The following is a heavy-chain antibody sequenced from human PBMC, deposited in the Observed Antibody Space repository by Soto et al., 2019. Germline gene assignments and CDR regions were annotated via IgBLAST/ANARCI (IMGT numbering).Heavy chain of an antibody. CDR3: ARGIAVAGIFDY. CDR2: IYTSGST. J-gene: IGHJ4*02. D-gene: IGHD6-19*01. V-gene: IGHV4-4*07. CDR1: GGYISSYY. Sequence: QVQLQESGPGLVKPSETLSLTCTVSGGYISSYYWSWIRQPAGKGLEWIGRIYTSGSTNYNPSLKSRVTMSVDTSKNQYSLKLSSVTAADTSVYYCARGIAVAGIFDYWGQGTLVTVSS.